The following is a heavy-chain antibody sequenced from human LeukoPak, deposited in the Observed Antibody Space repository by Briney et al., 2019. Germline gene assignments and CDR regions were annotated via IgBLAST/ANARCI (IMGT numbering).Heavy chain of an antibody. J-gene: IGHJ4*02. CDR2: INPNSGGT. D-gene: IGHD2-15*01. CDR3: ARGYCSGVSCYCDY. Sequence: ASVKVSCKASGYTFTGYYMHWVRQAPGQGLEWMGWINPNSGGTNYAQKFQGRVTMTRDTSISTAYMELSRLRSDDTAVYYCARGYCSGVSCYCDYWGQGTLVTVSS. CDR1: GYTFTGYY. V-gene: IGHV1-2*02.